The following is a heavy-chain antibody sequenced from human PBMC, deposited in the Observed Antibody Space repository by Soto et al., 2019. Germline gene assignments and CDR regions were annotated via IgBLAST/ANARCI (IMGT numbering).Heavy chain of an antibody. V-gene: IGHV1-8*01. CDR3: ARRVHSSGPWFDP. D-gene: IGHD6-19*01. Sequence: ASVKVSCKASGYTLTSYDINWVRQATGQGLEWMGWMNPNSGNTGYAQKFQGRVTMTRNTSISTAYMELSSLRSEDTAVYYCARRVHSSGPWFDPWGQGKLINVS. J-gene: IGHJ5*02. CDR1: GYTLTSYD. CDR2: MNPNSGNT.